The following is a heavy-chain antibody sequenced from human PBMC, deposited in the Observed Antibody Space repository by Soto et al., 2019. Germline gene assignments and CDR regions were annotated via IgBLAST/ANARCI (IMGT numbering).Heavy chain of an antibody. Sequence: QVQLQESGPGLVKPSQTLSLTCTVSGGSISSGGYYWSWIRQHPGKGLEWIGYIYYSGSTYYNPSLKSRVTISVDTSKNQFSLKLSSVTAADTAVYYCARHDYIWGSYRYPGAFDIWGQGTMVTVSS. J-gene: IGHJ3*02. V-gene: IGHV4-31*03. CDR1: GGSISSGGYY. D-gene: IGHD3-16*02. CDR2: IYYSGST. CDR3: ARHDYIWGSYRYPGAFDI.